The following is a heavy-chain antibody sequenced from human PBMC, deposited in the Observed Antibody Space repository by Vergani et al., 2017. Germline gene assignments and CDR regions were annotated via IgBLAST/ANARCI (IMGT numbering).Heavy chain of an antibody. V-gene: IGHV3-9*01. Sequence: EVQLVESGGGLVQPGRSLRLSCAASGFTFDDYAMHWVRQAPGKGLEWVSGISWNSGSIGYADSVKGRFTISRDNAKNSLYLQMNSLRAEDTALYYCAKDHLPILTGYFDYWGQGTLVTVSS. CDR1: GFTFDDYA. CDR2: ISWNSGSI. D-gene: IGHD3-9*01. J-gene: IGHJ4*02. CDR3: AKDHLPILTGYFDY.